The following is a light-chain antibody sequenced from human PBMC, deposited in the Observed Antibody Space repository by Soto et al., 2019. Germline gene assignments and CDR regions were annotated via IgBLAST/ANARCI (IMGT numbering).Light chain of an antibody. CDR1: QSVRSS. CDR3: QKYSNWPPIT. CDR2: DTS. V-gene: IGKV3-15*01. J-gene: IGKJ5*01. Sequence: EIVMTQSPGTLSVSPGERATLFCRASQSVRSSLAWYQQKPGQAPRLLIYDTSTRATGIPDRFSGSGSGTEFTLTISRLQSEDFAVYYCQKYSNWPPITFGQGTRLEIK.